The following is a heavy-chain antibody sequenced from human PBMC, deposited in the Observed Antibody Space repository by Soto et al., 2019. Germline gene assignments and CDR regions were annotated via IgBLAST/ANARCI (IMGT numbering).Heavy chain of an antibody. CDR2: IIPIFGTA. CDR3: ASQSSGSYYDPYYHYGMDV. Sequence: QVQLVQSGAEVKKPGSSVKVSCKAPGGTLSSYAISWVRQAPGQGLEWMGGIIPIFGTANYAQKFQGRVTITADESTSTAYMELSSLRSEDTAVYYCASQSSGSYYDPYYHYGMDVWGQGTTVTVSS. J-gene: IGHJ6*02. CDR1: GGTLSSYA. D-gene: IGHD3-10*01. V-gene: IGHV1-69*01.